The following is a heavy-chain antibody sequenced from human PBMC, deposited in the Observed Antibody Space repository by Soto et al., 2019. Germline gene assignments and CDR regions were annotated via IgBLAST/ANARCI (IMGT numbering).Heavy chain of an antibody. D-gene: IGHD3-22*01. Sequence: QVQLVQSGPEVKKPGSSVRVSCKASGGTFSTYAISWVRQAPGQGLEWMGGIIPIFDTPHYAQNFQGRISITADESTSTAYMELSSLRSGDTAVYYCARGGLQSYKYDTSGYPFNFDYWGQGTLITVSS. CDR3: ARGGLQSYKYDTSGYPFNFDY. J-gene: IGHJ4*02. CDR2: IIPIFDTP. CDR1: GGTFSTYA. V-gene: IGHV1-69*12.